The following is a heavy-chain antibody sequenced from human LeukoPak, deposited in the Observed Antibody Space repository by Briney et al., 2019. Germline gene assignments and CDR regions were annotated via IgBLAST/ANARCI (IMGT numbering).Heavy chain of an antibody. V-gene: IGHV3-21*01. Sequence: GGSLRLSCAASGFSFSSYSMNWVRQAPGKGLEWASSISSSKSYIFYADSVKGRFTISRDNAKNSLYLEMTSLRAEDTAVYYCASGSPAGDYWGQGTLVTVSS. CDR2: ISSSKSYI. CDR3: ASGSPAGDY. D-gene: IGHD1-26*01. CDR1: GFSFSSYS. J-gene: IGHJ4*02.